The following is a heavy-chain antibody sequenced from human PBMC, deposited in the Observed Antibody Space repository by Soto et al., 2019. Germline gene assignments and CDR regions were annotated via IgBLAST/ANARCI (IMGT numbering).Heavy chain of an antibody. D-gene: IGHD6-13*01. CDR2: IYSGGST. CDR3: ARVFRGSWYKGWGCAFDI. CDR1: GFTVSSNY. Sequence: EVQLVESGGGLIQPGGSLRLSCAASGFTVSSNYMSWVRQAPGKGLEWVSVIYSGGSTYYADSVKGRFTISRDNSKNTLYLQMNSLRAEDTAVYYCARVFRGSWYKGWGCAFDIWGQGTMVTVSS. V-gene: IGHV3-53*01. J-gene: IGHJ3*02.